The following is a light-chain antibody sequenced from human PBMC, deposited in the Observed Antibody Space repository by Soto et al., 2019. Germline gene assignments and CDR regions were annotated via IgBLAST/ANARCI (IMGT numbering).Light chain of an antibody. J-gene: IGLJ3*02. CDR1: SSDVGGYNY. CDR2: EVT. Sequence: QSALTQPPSASGSPGQSVTISCTGTSSDVGGYNYVSWYQQHPGKAPKLMIYEVTKRPSGVPDRFSGSKSGNTASLTVSGLLAEDEADFYCSSHAGIINVVFGGVTKLTVL. V-gene: IGLV2-8*01. CDR3: SSHAGIINVV.